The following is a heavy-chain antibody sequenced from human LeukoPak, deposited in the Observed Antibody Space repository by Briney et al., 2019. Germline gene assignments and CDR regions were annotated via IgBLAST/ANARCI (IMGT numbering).Heavy chain of an antibody. CDR2: ISGSGGST. CDR3: AKGGRSSGWYGVFDI. Sequence: GGSVRLSCVASGFTFSNYAMSWVRQAPGKGLEWVSAISGSGGSTYYADSVKGRFTISRDNSKNTLYLQMNSLRAEDTAVYYCAKGGRSSGWYGVFDIWGQGTMVTVSS. D-gene: IGHD6-13*01. V-gene: IGHV3-23*01. CDR1: GFTFSNYA. J-gene: IGHJ3*02.